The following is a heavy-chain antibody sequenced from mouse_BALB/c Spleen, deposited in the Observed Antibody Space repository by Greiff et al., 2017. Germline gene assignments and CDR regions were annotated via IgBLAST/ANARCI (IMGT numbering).Heavy chain of an antibody. Sequence: VKLEESGPGLVAPSQSLSITCTVSGFSLTSYDISWIRQPPGKGLEWLGVIWTGGGTNYNSAFMSRLSISKDNSKSQVFLKMNSLQTDDTAIYYCVREGSTVPFAYWGQGTLVTVSA. V-gene: IGHV2-9-2*01. CDR3: VREGSTVPFAY. CDR1: GFSLTSYD. J-gene: IGHJ3*01. D-gene: IGHD1-1*01. CDR2: IWTGGGT.